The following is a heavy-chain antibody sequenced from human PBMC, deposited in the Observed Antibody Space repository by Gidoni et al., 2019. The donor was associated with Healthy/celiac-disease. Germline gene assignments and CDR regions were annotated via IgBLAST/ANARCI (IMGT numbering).Heavy chain of an antibody. D-gene: IGHD3-16*02. Sequence: EVQLVESGGGLVKPGGSLRLSCAASGFTFSTAWMSWVRQAPGKGLEWVGRIKSKTDGGTTDYAAPVKGRFTISRDDSKNTLYLQMNSLKTEDTAVYYCTTFYDYVWGSYRGVFWGQGTLVTVSS. J-gene: IGHJ4*02. CDR3: TTFYDYVWGSYRGVF. V-gene: IGHV3-15*01. CDR1: GFTFSTAW. CDR2: IKSKTDGGTT.